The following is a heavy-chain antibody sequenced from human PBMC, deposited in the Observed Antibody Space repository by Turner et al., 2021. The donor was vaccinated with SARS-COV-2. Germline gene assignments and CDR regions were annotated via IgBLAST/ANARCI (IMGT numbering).Heavy chain of an antibody. Sequence: EVQLLESGGGLVHPGGSLKLSCAASGFTFSSYAMSWVRQPPGKGLEWVSGIHVSGDTSYYADSVRGRFTISRDNSKNTLFLQMNSLRAEDTAVYYCAKDHEATRGHFDYWGQGTLITVSS. D-gene: IGHD5-12*01. CDR1: GFTFSSYA. CDR2: IHVSGDTS. V-gene: IGHV3-23*01. J-gene: IGHJ4*02. CDR3: AKDHEATRGHFDY.